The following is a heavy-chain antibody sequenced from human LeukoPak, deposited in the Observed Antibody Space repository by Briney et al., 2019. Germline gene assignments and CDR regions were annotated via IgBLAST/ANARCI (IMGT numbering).Heavy chain of an antibody. J-gene: IGHJ5*01. V-gene: IGHV3-48*03. CDR3: ARGTLEHCSGASCYPLDS. CDR1: GFTFSSYE. Sequence: GGSLRLSCAASGFTFSSYEMNWVRQAPGKGLEWVSYISRSGTRIYYADSVKGRFTISRDNSKNTLYLQMNSLRAEDTAVYYCARGTLEHCSGASCYPLDSWGQGTLVTVSS. D-gene: IGHD2-15*01. CDR2: ISRSGTRI.